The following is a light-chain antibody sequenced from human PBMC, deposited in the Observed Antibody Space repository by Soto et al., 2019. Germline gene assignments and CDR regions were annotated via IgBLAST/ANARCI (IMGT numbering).Light chain of an antibody. CDR2: DTS. J-gene: IGKJ1*01. CDR1: QSISTN. Sequence: EIVMTQSPATLSVSPGERATLSCRASQSISTNLAWYQQKPGQAPRLLIYDTSTRATGVPGRFSGSGSGTESTLTMSSLQSEDFAAYYCQQYNHWWACGQGTKVDIK. V-gene: IGKV3-15*01. CDR3: QQYNHWWA.